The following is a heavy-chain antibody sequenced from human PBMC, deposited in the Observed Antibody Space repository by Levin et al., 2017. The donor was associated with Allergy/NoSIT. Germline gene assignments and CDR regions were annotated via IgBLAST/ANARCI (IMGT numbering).Heavy chain of an antibody. D-gene: IGHD5-24*01. CDR2: IYPGDSDT. CDR3: ARQSPGWLQYTNWFDP. V-gene: IGHV5-51*01. J-gene: IGHJ5*02. Sequence: GESLKISCKGSGYSFTSYWIGWVRQMPGKGLEWMGIIYPGDSDTRYSPSFQGQVTISADKSISTAYLQWSSLKASDTAMYYCARQSPGWLQYTNWFDPWGQGTLVTVSS. CDR1: GYSFTSYW.